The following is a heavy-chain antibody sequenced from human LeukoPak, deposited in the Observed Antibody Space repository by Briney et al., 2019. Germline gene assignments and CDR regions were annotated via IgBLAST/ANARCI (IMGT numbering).Heavy chain of an antibody. Sequence: SETLSLTCTVSGGSISSYYWSWIRQPPGKGLEWIGYIYYSGGTNYNPSLKSRVTISVDTSKNQFSLKLSSATAADTAVYYCARSRAYRDAFDIWGQGTMVTVSS. CDR1: GGSISSYY. J-gene: IGHJ3*02. V-gene: IGHV4-59*08. CDR2: IYYSGGT. CDR3: ARSRAYRDAFDI.